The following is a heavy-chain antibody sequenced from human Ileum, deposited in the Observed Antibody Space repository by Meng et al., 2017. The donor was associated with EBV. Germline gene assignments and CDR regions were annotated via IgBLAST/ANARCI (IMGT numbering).Heavy chain of an antibody. CDR2: IYYSGGT. J-gene: IGHJ4*02. CDR1: GYSISSYY. CDR3: ARGGWSLDY. D-gene: IGHD2-15*01. V-gene: IGHV4-59*08. Sequence: VPFKGSGAGLVKLSETLPLTCAVAGYSISSYYWSSIRQPPGRGLEWIEYIYYSGGTNYTPSLKGRVTISVDTSKNQFSLNLSSVTAADTAVYYCARGGWSLDYWGQGTLVTVSS.